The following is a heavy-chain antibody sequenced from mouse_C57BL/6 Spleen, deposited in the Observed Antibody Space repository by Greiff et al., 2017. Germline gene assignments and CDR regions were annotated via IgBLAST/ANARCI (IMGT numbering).Heavy chain of an antibody. CDR1: GYTFTSYG. D-gene: IGHD1-1*01. V-gene: IGHV1-81*01. CDR2: IYPRSGNT. CDR3: ARSGDYYYGSSYDFDY. J-gene: IGHJ2*01. Sequence: VQLQQSGAELARPGASVKLSCKASGYTFTSYGISWVKQRTGQGLEWIGEIYPRSGNTYYNEKFKGKVTLTADKSSSTAYMALRSLTSEYSAVYFCARSGDYYYGSSYDFDYWGQGTTLTVSS.